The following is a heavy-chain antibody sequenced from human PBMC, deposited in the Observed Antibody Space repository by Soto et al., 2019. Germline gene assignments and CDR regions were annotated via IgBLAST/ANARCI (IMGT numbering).Heavy chain of an antibody. J-gene: IGHJ4*01. D-gene: IGHD3-16*01. CDR3: ARGGGRHLRPLET. CDR1: DSVFVTSV. Sequence: QALLEQSGPEVKKPGDSVRISCWLYDSVFVTSVITWLRQAPGQGLEWLGWISANDGGTLSAMKFTDRLVMSTDPMRNMAYLQLCDVTSDDSAGYFFARGGGRHLRPLETWGHGTPVTVSS. V-gene: IGHV1-18*01. CDR2: ISANDGGT.